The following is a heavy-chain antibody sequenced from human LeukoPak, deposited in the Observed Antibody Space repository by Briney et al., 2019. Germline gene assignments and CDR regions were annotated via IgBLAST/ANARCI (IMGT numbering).Heavy chain of an antibody. J-gene: IGHJ4*02. CDR2: ISYDGNSK. V-gene: IGHV3-30*04. D-gene: IGHD6-19*01. CDR3: ARDSGRGWSFFDY. Sequence: GGSLRLSCAASGFTFSSYAMHWVRQAPGKGLEWVAVISYDGNSKNYADSVKGRFTISRDNSKNTLYLQMNSLRAEDTAVYYCARDSGRGWSFFDYWGQGTLVTVSS. CDR1: GFTFSSYA.